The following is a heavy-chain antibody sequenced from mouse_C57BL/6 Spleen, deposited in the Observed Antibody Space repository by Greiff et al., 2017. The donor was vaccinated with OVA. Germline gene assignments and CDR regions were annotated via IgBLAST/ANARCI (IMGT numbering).Heavy chain of an antibody. CDR1: GYTFTSYW. CDR2: IHPSSGST. D-gene: IGHD1-1*01. Sequence: VQLQQPGAELVKPGASVKLSCKASGYTFTSYWMHWVKQRPGQGLEWIGMIHPSSGSTNYNEKFKSKATLTVDKSSSTAYMQLSSLTSEDSAVYYCAREDYYGSHYYFDYWGQGTTLTVSS. V-gene: IGHV1-64*01. J-gene: IGHJ2*01. CDR3: AREDYYGSHYYFDY.